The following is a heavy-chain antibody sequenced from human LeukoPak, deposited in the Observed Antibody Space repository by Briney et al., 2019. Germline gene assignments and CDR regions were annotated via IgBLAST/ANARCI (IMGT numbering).Heavy chain of an antibody. CDR2: IIPTFGTA. J-gene: IGHJ6*02. CDR1: GGTFSSYA. Sequence: ASVKVSCKASGGTFSSYAISWVRQAPGQGLEWMGGIIPTFGTANYVQKFQGRVTITADESTSTAYMELSSLRSEDTAVYYCARNVVVPAAREVPYYYYYGMDVWGQGTLVTVSS. CDR3: ARNVVVPAAREVPYYYYYGMDV. V-gene: IGHV1-69*13. D-gene: IGHD2-2*01.